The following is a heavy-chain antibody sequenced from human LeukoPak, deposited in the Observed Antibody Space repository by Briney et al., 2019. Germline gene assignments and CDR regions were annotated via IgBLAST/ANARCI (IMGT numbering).Heavy chain of an antibody. CDR1: GFTFSSYA. CDR3: ATYSSSWYCFDY. CDR2: ISGSGGST. V-gene: IGHV3-23*01. J-gene: IGHJ4*02. D-gene: IGHD6-13*01. Sequence: GGSLRLPCAASGFTFSSYAMSWVRQAPGKGLEWVSAISGSGGSTYYADSVKGRFTISRDNSKNTLYLQMNSLRAEDTAVYYCATYSSSWYCFDYWGQGTLVTVSS.